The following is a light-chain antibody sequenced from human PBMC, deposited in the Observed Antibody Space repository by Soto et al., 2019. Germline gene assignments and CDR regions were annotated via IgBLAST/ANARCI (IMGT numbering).Light chain of an antibody. Sequence: ETLMTQSPATLSVSPGERATLSCRASQSVNNNLAWYQQKLGQAPRVLIYGASTRATGIPARFTGSGSGTDFTLTITTLEPEDFAVYYCQQYGSSPRTFGLGTKV. CDR3: QQYGSSPRT. V-gene: IGKV3-15*01. CDR2: GAS. J-gene: IGKJ1*01. CDR1: QSVNNN.